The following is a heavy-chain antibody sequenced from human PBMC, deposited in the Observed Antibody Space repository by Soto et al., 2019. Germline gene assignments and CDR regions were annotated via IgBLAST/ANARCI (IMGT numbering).Heavy chain of an antibody. V-gene: IGHV4-39*01. CDR1: GGSISSSSYY. D-gene: IGHD5-12*01. Sequence: SETLSLTCTVSGGSISSSSYYWGWIRQPPGKGLEWIGSIYYSGSTYYNPSLKSRVTISVDTSKNQFSLKLSSVTAADTAVYYCASEGRGYSGYDRGPFDYWGQGTLVTVSS. CDR3: ASEGRGYSGYDRGPFDY. J-gene: IGHJ4*02. CDR2: IYYSGST.